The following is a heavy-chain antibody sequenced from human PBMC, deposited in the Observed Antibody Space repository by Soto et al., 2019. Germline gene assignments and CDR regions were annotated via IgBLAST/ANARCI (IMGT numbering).Heavy chain of an antibody. CDR1: GFIFSSYA. J-gene: IGHJ4*02. V-gene: IGHV3-23*01. D-gene: IGHD6-13*01. CDR3: SKEMSGYTSSCINY. CDR2: ISGTDGGT. Sequence: EVQVLESGGGLVQPGGSLRLSCAASGFIFSSYAMSWVRQAPGKGLEWVSVISGTDGGTYYGDSVKGRFTISRDNSKNTLYLQMKSLRAEYTDVYYCSKEMSGYTSSCINYWRQGTLVTVSS.